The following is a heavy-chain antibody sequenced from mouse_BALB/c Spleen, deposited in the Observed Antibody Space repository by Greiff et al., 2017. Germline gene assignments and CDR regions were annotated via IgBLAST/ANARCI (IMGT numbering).Heavy chain of an antibody. CDR1: GYTFTSYW. CDR2: IYPSDSYT. Sequence: QVQLQQPGAELVRPGASVKLSCKASGYTFTSYWINWVKQRPGQGPEWIGNIYPSDSYTNYNQKFKDKATLTVDKSSSTAYMQLSSPTSEDSAVYYCTTGAYYSHDEGVWFAYWGQGTLVTVSA. CDR3: TTGAYYSHDEGVWFAY. J-gene: IGHJ3*01. V-gene: IGHV1-69*02. D-gene: IGHD2-12*01.